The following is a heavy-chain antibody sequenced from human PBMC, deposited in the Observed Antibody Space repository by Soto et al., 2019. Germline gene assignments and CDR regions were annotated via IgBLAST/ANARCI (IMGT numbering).Heavy chain of an antibody. CDR2: ISGSGGST. Sequence: EVQLLESGGGLVQPGGSLRLSCAASGFTFSSYAMSWVRQAPGKGLEWVSAISGSGGSTYYADSVKGRFTISRDNSKNMLYLQMNSLRAEDTAVYYCAKAVIAARYYYYYGMDVWGQGTTVTVSS. J-gene: IGHJ6*02. CDR3: AKAVIAARYYYYYGMDV. D-gene: IGHD6-6*01. V-gene: IGHV3-23*01. CDR1: GFTFSSYA.